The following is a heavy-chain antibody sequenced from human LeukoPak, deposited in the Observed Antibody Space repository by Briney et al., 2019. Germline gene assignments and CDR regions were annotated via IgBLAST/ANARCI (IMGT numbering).Heavy chain of an antibody. J-gene: IGHJ6*03. D-gene: IGHD2-2*02. V-gene: IGHV4-34*01. CDR3: ARGRREYCSSTSCYKGGYSYGPGYYYYMDV. Sequence: SETLSLTCAVYGGSFSGYYWSWIRQPPGKGLEWIGEINHSGSTNYNPSLKSRVTISVDTSKNQFSLKLSSVTAADTAVYYCARGRREYCSSTSCYKGGYSYGPGYYYYMDVWGKGTTVTVSS. CDR2: INHSGST. CDR1: GGSFSGYY.